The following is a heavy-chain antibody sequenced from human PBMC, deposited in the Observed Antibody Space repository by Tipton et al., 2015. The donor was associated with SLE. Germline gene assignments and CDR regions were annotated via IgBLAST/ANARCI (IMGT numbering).Heavy chain of an antibody. Sequence: GSLRLSCAASGFTFSSYAMSWVRQAPGKGLEWVSVIYIGGATYYADSVKGRFTISRDNSKNTLFLQMNSLRPEDTAVYYCAKDQTAASYAFDMWGQGTMVTVSS. J-gene: IGHJ3*02. D-gene: IGHD6-25*01. CDR1: GFTFSSYA. CDR2: IYIGGAT. V-gene: IGHV3-23*03. CDR3: AKDQTAASYAFDM.